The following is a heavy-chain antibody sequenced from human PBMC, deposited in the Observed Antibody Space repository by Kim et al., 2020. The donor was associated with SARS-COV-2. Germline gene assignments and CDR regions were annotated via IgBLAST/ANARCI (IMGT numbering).Heavy chain of an antibody. D-gene: IGHD5-18*01. CDR2: IYSGGST. Sequence: GGSLRLSCAASGFTVSSNYMSWVRQAPGKGLEWVSVIYSGGSTYYADSVKGRFTISRDNSKNTLYLQMNSLRAEDTAVYYCARDLRGYSYGSYYYYGMDVWGQGTTVTVSS. V-gene: IGHV3-53*01. CDR1: GFTVSSNY. CDR3: ARDLRGYSYGSYYYYGMDV. J-gene: IGHJ6*02.